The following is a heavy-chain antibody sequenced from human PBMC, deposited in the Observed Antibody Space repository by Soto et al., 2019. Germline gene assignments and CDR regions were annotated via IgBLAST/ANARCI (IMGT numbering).Heavy chain of an antibody. J-gene: IGHJ3*02. D-gene: IGHD3-3*01. Sequence: GGSLRLSCAASGFTFSSYGMHWVRQAPGKGLEWVAVIWYDGSNKYYADSVKGRFTISRDNSKNTLYLQMNSLRAEDTAVYYCASGYYTSLIGPSRQDAFDIWGQGTMVTVSS. CDR2: IWYDGSNK. CDR3: ASGYYTSLIGPSRQDAFDI. V-gene: IGHV3-33*01. CDR1: GFTFSSYG.